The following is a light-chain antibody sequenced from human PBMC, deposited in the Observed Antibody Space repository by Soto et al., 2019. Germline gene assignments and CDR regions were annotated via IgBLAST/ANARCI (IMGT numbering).Light chain of an antibody. J-gene: IGKJ5*01. V-gene: IGKV3-15*01. Sequence: EIVMTQSPTTLSVSPGERATLSCRASQSVSTNLAWYQQKPGQAPRLLIYNALTRATGIPARFSGSGSGTDFTLAINSLQPEDFATYYCQQSSRTPITFGQGTRLEIK. CDR3: QQSSRTPIT. CDR1: QSVSTN. CDR2: NAL.